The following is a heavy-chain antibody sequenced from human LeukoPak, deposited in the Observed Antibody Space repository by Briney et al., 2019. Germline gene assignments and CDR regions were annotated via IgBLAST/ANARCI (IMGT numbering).Heavy chain of an antibody. V-gene: IGHV3-73*01. J-gene: IGHJ6*02. CDR2: IRSKANSYAT. CDR1: GFTFSGSA. D-gene: IGHD6-19*01. CDR3: TRQYSSGWYARGGMDV. Sequence: GGSLRLSCAASGFTFSGSAMHWVRQASGKGLEWVGRIRSKANSYATAYAASVKGRFTISRDDSKNTAYLQMNSLKTEDTAVYYCTRQYSSGWYARGGMDVWGQGTTVTVSS.